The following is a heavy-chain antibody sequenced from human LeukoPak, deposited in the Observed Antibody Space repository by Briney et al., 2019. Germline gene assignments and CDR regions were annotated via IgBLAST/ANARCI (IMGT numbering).Heavy chain of an antibody. CDR2: INHSGST. V-gene: IGHV4-34*01. J-gene: IGHJ4*02. Sequence: SETLSLTCAVYGGSFSGYYWSWIRQPPGKGREWIGEINHSGSTNYNPSLKSRVTISVDTSKNQFSLQLSSGTAADTAVYYCASSYCSSTSCYPPNYWGQGTLVTVSS. CDR1: GGSFSGYY. CDR3: ASSYCSSTSCYPPNY. D-gene: IGHD2-2*01.